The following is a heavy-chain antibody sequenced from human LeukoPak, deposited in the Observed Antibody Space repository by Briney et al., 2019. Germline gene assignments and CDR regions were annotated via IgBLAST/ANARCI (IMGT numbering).Heavy chain of an antibody. J-gene: IGHJ4*02. Sequence: GGSLRLSCVDSGFTFTNAWMSWVRQAPGKGLEWIGRIKSKTDGETTNYAEPVRGRFTISRDDSKSAVYLQMNSLKIEDTAVYYCTTDLGTYYHGSQRLVPIDYWGQGTLVTVSS. CDR3: TTDLGTYYHGSQRLVPIDY. CDR1: GFTFTNAW. D-gene: IGHD3-10*01. CDR2: IKSKTDGETT. V-gene: IGHV3-15*01.